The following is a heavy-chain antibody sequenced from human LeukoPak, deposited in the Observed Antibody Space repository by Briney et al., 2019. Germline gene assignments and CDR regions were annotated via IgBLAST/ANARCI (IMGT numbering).Heavy chain of an antibody. J-gene: IGHJ4*02. V-gene: IGHV3-72*01. CDR2: IRNKADGYTT. Sequence: GGSLRLSCVASGFTFSPHYMDWVRQSPGQGLEWVGLIRNKADGYTTIYAASVKGRFTISRDGSKNSVYLQMDSLKTEDTAVYYCGDLGSTGTDHWGQGTLVTVSS. CDR3: GDLGSTGTDH. CDR1: GFTFSPHY. D-gene: IGHD4-17*01.